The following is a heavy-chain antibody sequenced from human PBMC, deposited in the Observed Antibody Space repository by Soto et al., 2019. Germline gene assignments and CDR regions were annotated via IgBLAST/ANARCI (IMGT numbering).Heavy chain of an antibody. V-gene: IGHV3-30*18. CDR3: AKDRRGYSYGPVVYYFDY. Sequence: GGSLRLSCAASGFTFSSYGMHWVRQAPGKGLEWVAVISYDGSNEYYADSVKGRFTISRDNSKNTLHLQMNSLRAEDTAVYYCAKDRRGYSYGPVVYYFDYWGQGTLVTVSS. J-gene: IGHJ4*02. CDR1: GFTFSSYG. D-gene: IGHD5-18*01. CDR2: ISYDGSNE.